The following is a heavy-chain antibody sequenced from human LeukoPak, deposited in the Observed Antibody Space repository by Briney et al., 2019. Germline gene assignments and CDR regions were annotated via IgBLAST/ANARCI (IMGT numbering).Heavy chain of an antibody. CDR2: TAGSGISK. V-gene: IGHV3-23*01. CDR3: ARLPTFYYDSSGYHYDY. D-gene: IGHD3-22*01. J-gene: IGHJ4*02. CDR1: GFTFNNYA. Sequence: GGSLRLPCVASGFTFNNYAMSWVRQAPGRGLEWASSTAGSGISKDYADSVKGRFTFSKDKSKNTLYLQMDNLRAEDTGVYFCARLPTFYYDSSGYHYDYWGQGTLVTVSS.